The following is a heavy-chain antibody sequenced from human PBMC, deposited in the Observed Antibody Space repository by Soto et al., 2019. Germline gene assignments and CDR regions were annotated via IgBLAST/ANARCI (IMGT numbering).Heavy chain of an antibody. J-gene: IGHJ4*02. V-gene: IGHV5-51*01. CDR2: IYPGDSDT. CDR1: GYSFATYW. Sequence: GESLKISCKASGYSFATYWIAWVRQRPGKGLDWMGIIYPGDSDTRYSPSFQGQVTISVDNSIDTAYLEWTTLRASDSAMYYCARHSLATQPGDYWGQGTRVTVSS. CDR3: ARHSLATQPGDY. D-gene: IGHD5-12*01.